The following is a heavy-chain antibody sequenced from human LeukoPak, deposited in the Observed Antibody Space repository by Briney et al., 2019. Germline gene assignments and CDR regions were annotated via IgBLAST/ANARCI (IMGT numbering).Heavy chain of an antibody. CDR2: ISWNSGNI. CDR1: GFTFDDYA. Sequence: GGSLRLSCAASGFTFDDYAMHWVRQAPGKGLEWVSGISWNSGNIGYADSVKGRFTISRDNAKNSLYLQMNSLRAEDMGLYYCAKAVGYTSSSGGYFDYWGQGILVTVSS. D-gene: IGHD6-6*01. V-gene: IGHV3-9*03. J-gene: IGHJ4*02. CDR3: AKAVGYTSSSGGYFDY.